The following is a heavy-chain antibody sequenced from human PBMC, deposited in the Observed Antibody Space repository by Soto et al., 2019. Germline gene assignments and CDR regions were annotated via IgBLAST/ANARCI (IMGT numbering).Heavy chain of an antibody. Sequence: QVQLVQSGAEVKKPGSSVKVSCKASGGTFSSYTISWVRQAPGQGLEWMGRIIPILGIANYAQKFQGRVTITADKSTSPAYMELSSLRSEDTAVYYCAIGETTVTTYFDYWGQGTLVTVSS. D-gene: IGHD4-17*01. CDR1: GGTFSSYT. CDR2: IIPILGIA. CDR3: AIGETTVTTYFDY. V-gene: IGHV1-69*02. J-gene: IGHJ4*02.